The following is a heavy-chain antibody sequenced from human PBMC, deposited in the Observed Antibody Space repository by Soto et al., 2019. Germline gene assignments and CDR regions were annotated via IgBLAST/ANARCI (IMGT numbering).Heavy chain of an antibody. CDR2: INHSGST. V-gene: IGHV4-34*01. J-gene: IGHJ4*02. CDR3: ARRRKVGYGSGSYYNVPYFDY. CDR1: GGSFSGYY. Sequence: SETLSLTCAVYGGSFSGYYWSWIRQPPGKGLEWIGEINHSGSTNYNPSLKSRVTISVDTSKNQFSLKLSSVTAADTAVYYCARRRKVGYGSGSYYNVPYFDYWGQGTLVTAPQ. D-gene: IGHD3-10*01.